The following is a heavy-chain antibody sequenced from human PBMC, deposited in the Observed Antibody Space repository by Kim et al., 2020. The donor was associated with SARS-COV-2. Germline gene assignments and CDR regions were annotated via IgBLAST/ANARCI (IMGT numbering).Heavy chain of an antibody. CDR3: AREWMY. V-gene: IGHV3-7*03. CDR1: GFTFSTYW. Sequence: GGSLRLSCAASGFTFSTYWMSWVRQAPGKGLEWVANIKYDGSEKHYVDSVKGRFTISRDNAKNSVYLQLSSLRAEDTAGYYCAREWMYWGQGTLVTVSS. D-gene: IGHD2-2*03. J-gene: IGHJ4*02. CDR2: IKYDGSEK.